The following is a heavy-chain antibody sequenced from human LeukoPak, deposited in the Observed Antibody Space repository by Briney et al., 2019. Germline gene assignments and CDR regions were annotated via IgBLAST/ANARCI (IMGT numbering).Heavy chain of an antibody. CDR2: ISYDGSNK. D-gene: IGHD2-15*01. Sequence: GGSLRLSCAASGFTFSSYAMHWVRQAPGKGLEWVAVISYDGSNKYYADSVKGRFTISRDNAKNSVYLQMNSLRVKDTAVYYCANSLLGGQGTLVTVSS. CDR3: ANSLL. V-gene: IGHV3-30-3*01. J-gene: IGHJ4*02. CDR1: GFTFSSYA.